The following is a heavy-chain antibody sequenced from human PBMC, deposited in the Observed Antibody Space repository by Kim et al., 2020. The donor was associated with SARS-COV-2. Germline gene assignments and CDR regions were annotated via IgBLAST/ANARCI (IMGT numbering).Heavy chain of an antibody. CDR2: INHGGST. V-gene: IGHV4-34*01. CDR3: ARVVSGYSYGYRRYYFDY. Sequence: SETLSLTCAVYGGSFSGYYWSWIRQPPGKGLEWIGEINHGGSTNYNPSLKSRVTISVHTSKNQFSLKLSSVTAADTAVYYCARVVSGYSYGYRRYYFDYWGQGTLVTVSS. J-gene: IGHJ4*02. D-gene: IGHD5-18*01. CDR1: GGSFSGYY.